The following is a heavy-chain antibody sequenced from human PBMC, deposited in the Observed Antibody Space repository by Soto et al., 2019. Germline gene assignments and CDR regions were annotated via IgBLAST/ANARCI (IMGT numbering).Heavy chain of an antibody. D-gene: IGHD2-2*01. CDR3: SRYVVRAAAMPWLEP. Sequence: QVQLVQSGAEVKKPGSSVKVSCKASGGTFNNYGITWVRQAPGQGLEWMGGIIPLFGKVHYAQKFQGRVTVTAGESTGTGQMALTRLRGEDTAVYYCSRYVVRAAAMPWLEPWGQGTLVTVSS. J-gene: IGHJ5*02. CDR1: GGTFNNYG. V-gene: IGHV1-69*01. CDR2: IIPLFGKV.